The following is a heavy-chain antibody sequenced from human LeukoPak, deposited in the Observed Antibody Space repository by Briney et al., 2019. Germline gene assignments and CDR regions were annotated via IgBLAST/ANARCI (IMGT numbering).Heavy chain of an antibody. D-gene: IGHD3-9*01. CDR1: GFTFSSYW. V-gene: IGHV3-7*01. J-gene: IGHJ4*02. Sequence: GGSLRLSCAASGFTFSSYWMSWVRQAPGKGLEWVANIKQDGSEENYVDSVKGRFTISRDNAKNSLYLQMNSLRAEDTAVYYCARHVQQLRYFDWGHYFDYWGQGTLVTVSS. CDR3: ARHVQQLRYFDWGHYFDY. CDR2: IKQDGSEE.